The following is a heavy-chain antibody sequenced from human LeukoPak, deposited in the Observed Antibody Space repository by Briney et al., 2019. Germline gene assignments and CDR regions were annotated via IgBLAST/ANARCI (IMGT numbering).Heavy chain of an antibody. J-gene: IGHJ4*02. CDR1: GFTFSSYN. D-gene: IGHD6-13*01. V-gene: IGHV3-48*01. CDR2: ISSSSSTI. Sequence: GGSLRLSCAASGFTFSSYNMNWVRQAPGKGLEWVSYISSSSSTIYYADSVKGRFTISRDNAKNSLYLQMNSLRAEDTAVYYCARDGGYRSSWNRFNYWGQGTLVTVSS. CDR3: ARDGGYRSSWNRFNY.